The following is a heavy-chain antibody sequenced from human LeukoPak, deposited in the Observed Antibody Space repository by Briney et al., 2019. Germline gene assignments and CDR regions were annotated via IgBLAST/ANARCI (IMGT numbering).Heavy chain of an antibody. CDR1: GFTFSSYW. CDR2: INSYGSSK. V-gene: IGHV3-74*01. J-gene: IGHJ4*02. D-gene: IGHD4-17*01. Sequence: PGGSLRLSCAASGFTFSSYWMHWVRQAPGKGLVWVSRINSYGSSKSYADYVKGRFTISRDNTKNTLYLQMNSLRAEDTAVYYCARDLSNYGEYDYWGQGTLVTVSS. CDR3: ARDLSNYGEYDY.